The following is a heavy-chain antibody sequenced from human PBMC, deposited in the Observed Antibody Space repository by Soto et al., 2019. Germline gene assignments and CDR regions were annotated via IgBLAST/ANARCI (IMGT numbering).Heavy chain of an antibody. Sequence: PGGSLRLSCAASGFTFSSYGMLWVRQAPGKGLEWVAVIWYDGSNKYYADSVKGRFTISRDNSKNTLYLQMNSLRAEDTAVYYCATDRGRSSGYYDTYYYGMVVWGQGTTVTVSS. CDR2: IWYDGSNK. CDR3: ATDRGRSSGYYDTYYYGMVV. V-gene: IGHV3-33*01. J-gene: IGHJ6*02. D-gene: IGHD3-22*01. CDR1: GFTFSSYG.